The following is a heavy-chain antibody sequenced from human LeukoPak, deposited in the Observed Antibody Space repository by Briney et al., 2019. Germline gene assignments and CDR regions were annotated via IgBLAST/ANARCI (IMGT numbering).Heavy chain of an antibody. Sequence: GGSLRLSCAASGFSFSSYEMNWVRQAPGKGLEWVSYIGSSGSAVYYADSVKGRFTISRDNAKNSMYLQMNSLRDEDTAVYYCARDTLVYADSPDAFDIWGQGTMVTVSS. J-gene: IGHJ3*02. CDR1: GFSFSSYE. CDR3: ARDTLVYADSPDAFDI. CDR2: IGSSGSAV. D-gene: IGHD4-17*01. V-gene: IGHV3-48*03.